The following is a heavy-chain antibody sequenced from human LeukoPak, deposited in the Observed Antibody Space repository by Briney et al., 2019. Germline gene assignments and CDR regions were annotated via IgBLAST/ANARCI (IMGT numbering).Heavy chain of an antibody. Sequence: ASVKVSCKASGYTSTSYDIKWVRQATGQGLEWMGWMNPNSGNTGYAQKFQGRVTITRNTSISTAYMELSSLRSEDTAVYYFARGRSTSCYMCDIGSFYLWCQGTLVTVSA. V-gene: IGHV1-8*03. CDR3: ARGRSTSCYMCDIGSFYL. D-gene: IGHD2-2*02. CDR2: MNPNSGNT. J-gene: IGHJ5*02. CDR1: GYTSTSYD.